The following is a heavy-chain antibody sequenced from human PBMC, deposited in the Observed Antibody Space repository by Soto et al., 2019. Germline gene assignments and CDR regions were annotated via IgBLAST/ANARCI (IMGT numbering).Heavy chain of an antibody. CDR1: GFTFNTYW. D-gene: IGHD5-18*01. CDR2: INADGSFT. J-gene: IGHJ4*02. V-gene: IGHV3-74*01. CDR3: ARDDGYNTIGY. Sequence: EVQLVESGGDLVQPGGSLRLSCAASGFTFNTYWMHWVRQAPGKGLVWVSRINADGSFTTYADSVKGRFTISRDNAKKTLYLQMNSLRAGDTAVYYCARDDGYNTIGYWGQGTLVTVSS.